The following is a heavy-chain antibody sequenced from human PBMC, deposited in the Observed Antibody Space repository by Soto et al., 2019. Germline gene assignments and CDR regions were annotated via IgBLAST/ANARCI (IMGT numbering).Heavy chain of an antibody. Sequence: SETLSLTCTVSGDSISSATHYWNWIRQHPGKGLEWIGYVSSSGNSYYSPSLKSRVTISVDTSKNQFSLKLTSVTAADTAVYYCARHGSNWGQGTLVTVSS. CDR3: ARHGSN. CDR2: VSSSGNS. J-gene: IGHJ4*02. V-gene: IGHV4-39*01. CDR1: GDSISSATHY.